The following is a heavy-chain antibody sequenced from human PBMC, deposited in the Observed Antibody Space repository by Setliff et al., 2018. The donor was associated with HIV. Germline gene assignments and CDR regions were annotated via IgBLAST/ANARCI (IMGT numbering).Heavy chain of an antibody. Sequence: ASVKVSCKASGYTFTSYYMHWVRQAPGQGLEWMEIINPSGGSTSYAQKFQGRVTMTRDTSTSTVYMELSSLRSEDTAVYYCAREVVPAAMRYYYYMDVWGKGTTVTVSS. V-gene: IGHV1-46*01. CDR3: AREVVPAAMRYYYYMDV. CDR2: INPSGGST. D-gene: IGHD2-2*01. CDR1: GYTFTSYY. J-gene: IGHJ6*03.